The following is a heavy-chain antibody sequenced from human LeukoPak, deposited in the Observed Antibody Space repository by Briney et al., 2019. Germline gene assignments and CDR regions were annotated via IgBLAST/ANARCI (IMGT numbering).Heavy chain of an antibody. CDR2: ISGSGGST. V-gene: IGHV3-23*01. D-gene: IGHD3-22*01. CDR1: GFTFSSYA. J-gene: IGHJ4*02. CDR3: AKDLDYDSSGLDY. Sequence: GGSLRLSCAASGFTFSSYAMSWVRQAPGEGLEWVSAISGSGGSTYYADSVKGRFTISRDNSKNTLYLQMNSLRAEDTAVYYCAKDLDYDSSGLDYWGQGTLVTVSS.